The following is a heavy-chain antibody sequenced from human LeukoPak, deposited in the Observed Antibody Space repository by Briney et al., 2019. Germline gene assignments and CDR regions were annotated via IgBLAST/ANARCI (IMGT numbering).Heavy chain of an antibody. Sequence: GRSLRLSCAASGFTFDDYAMHWVRQAPGKGPEWVSGISWNSGSIGYADSVKGRFTISRDNAKNSLYLQMNSLRAEDTALYYCAKATMGSGSYLDGMDVWGQGTTVTVSS. D-gene: IGHD3-10*01. CDR1: GFTFDDYA. J-gene: IGHJ6*02. CDR2: ISWNSGSI. V-gene: IGHV3-9*01. CDR3: AKATMGSGSYLDGMDV.